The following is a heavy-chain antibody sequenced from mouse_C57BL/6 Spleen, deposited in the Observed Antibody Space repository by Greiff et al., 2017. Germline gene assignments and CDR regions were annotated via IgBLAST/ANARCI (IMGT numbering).Heavy chain of an antibody. CDR3: ARYHYDGYYAFFDY. CDR1: GFTFTDYY. V-gene: IGHV7-3*01. J-gene: IGHJ2*01. Sequence: EVKLQESGGGLVQPGGSLSLSCAASGFTFTDYYMSWVRQPPGKALEWLGFIRNKANGYTTEYSASVKGRFTISRDNSQSILYLQMNALRAEDSATYYCARYHYDGYYAFFDYWGQGTTLTVSS. D-gene: IGHD2-3*01. CDR2: IRNKANGYTT.